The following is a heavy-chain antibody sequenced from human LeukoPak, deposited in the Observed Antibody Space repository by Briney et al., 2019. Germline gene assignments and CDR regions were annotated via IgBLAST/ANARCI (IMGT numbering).Heavy chain of an antibody. D-gene: IGHD2-21*01. CDR2: INPNSGVI. J-gene: IGHJ5*02. V-gene: IGHV1-2*02. CDR1: GYTFTDYY. Sequence: ASVKVSCKTSGYTFTDYYMHWVRQAPGQGLEWMGWINPNSGVISSAQKFQGRVTMTRDTSTTTVYMEVRWLTSDDTAIYYCARADRLDGAPYLIGPWGQGTLVTVSS. CDR3: ARADRLDGAPYLIGP.